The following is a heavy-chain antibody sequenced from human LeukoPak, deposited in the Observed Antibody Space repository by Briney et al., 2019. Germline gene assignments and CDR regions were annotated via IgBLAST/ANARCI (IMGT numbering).Heavy chain of an antibody. Sequence: GGSLRLSCAASGFTFDDYAMPWVRQAPGKGLEWVSGISWNSGSIGYADSVKGRFTISRDNAKNSLYLQMNSLRAEDTALYYCARRLAVEAFDIWGQGTMVTASS. CDR1: GFTFDDYA. V-gene: IGHV3-9*01. D-gene: IGHD6-19*01. CDR2: ISWNSGSI. CDR3: ARRLAVEAFDI. J-gene: IGHJ3*02.